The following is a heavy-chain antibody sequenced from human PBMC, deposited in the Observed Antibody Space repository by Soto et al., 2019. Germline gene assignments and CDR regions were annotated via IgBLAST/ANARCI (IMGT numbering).Heavy chain of an antibody. Sequence: SQTLSLTCAISGDSVSSNSAAWNWIRQSASRGLEWLGRTYYRSKWYNDYAVSVKSRITINPDTSKNQFSLQLNSVTPEDTAVYYCARDSYYYGSGHFDYWGQGTLVTVSS. V-gene: IGHV6-1*01. CDR1: GDSVSSNSAA. CDR3: ARDSYYYGSGHFDY. CDR2: TYYRSKWYN. J-gene: IGHJ4*02. D-gene: IGHD3-10*01.